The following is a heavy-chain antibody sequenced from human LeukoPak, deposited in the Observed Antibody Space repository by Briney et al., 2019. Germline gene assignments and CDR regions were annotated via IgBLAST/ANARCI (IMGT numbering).Heavy chain of an antibody. CDR2: IYTSGST. V-gene: IGHV4-4*07. Sequence: KPSGTLSLTCIVSGGSISSYYWSWIRQPAGKGLEWIGRIYTSGSTNYNPSLKSRVTMSVDTSKNQFSLKLSSVTAADTAVYYCARDNPPRTLDAFDIWGQGTMVTVSS. D-gene: IGHD1-14*01. CDR1: GGSISSYY. CDR3: ARDNPPRTLDAFDI. J-gene: IGHJ3*02.